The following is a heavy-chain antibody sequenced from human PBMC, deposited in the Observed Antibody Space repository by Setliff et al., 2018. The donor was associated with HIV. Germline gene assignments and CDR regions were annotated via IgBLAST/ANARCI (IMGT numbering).Heavy chain of an antibody. CDR3: ARDRVLFGWFDP. V-gene: IGHV3-7*05. D-gene: IGHD2-15*01. Sequence: GGSLRLSCAASGFTFSNNWMAWVRPAPGKGLEWVANIKQDGSVKNYVDSVRGRFTISRDNAENSLFLQMTGLRPEDTAMYYCARDRVLFGWFDPWGQGTRVT. CDR1: GFTFSNNW. CDR2: IKQDGSVK. J-gene: IGHJ5*02.